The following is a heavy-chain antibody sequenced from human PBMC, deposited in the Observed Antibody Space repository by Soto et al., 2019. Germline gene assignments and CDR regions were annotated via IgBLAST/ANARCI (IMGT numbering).Heavy chain of an antibody. D-gene: IGHD5-18*01. J-gene: IGHJ4*02. Sequence: SETLSLTCTVSGGSISSYYWSWIRQPPGKGLEWIGYIYCSGSTNYNPSLKSRVTISVDTSKNQFSLKLSSVTAADTAVYYCARDNGYSYGYTLDHWGQGTLVTVSS. CDR3: ARDNGYSYGYTLDH. CDR2: IYCSGST. CDR1: GGSISSYY. V-gene: IGHV4-59*01.